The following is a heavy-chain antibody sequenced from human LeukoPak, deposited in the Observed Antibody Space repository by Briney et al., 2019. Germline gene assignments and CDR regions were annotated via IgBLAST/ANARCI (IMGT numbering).Heavy chain of an antibody. V-gene: IGHV3-74*01. Sequence: PGGSLRLSCAASGXTFGNYWMHWVRQAPGKGLVWVSRINTDGSSTDYADSVKDRFTISRDNAKNTLYLQMNSLRAEDTAVYYCARDLDGYRSGNGAWGQGTLVTVSS. J-gene: IGHJ5*02. CDR1: GXTFGNYW. CDR2: INTDGSST. CDR3: ARDLDGYRSGNGA. D-gene: IGHD5-12*01.